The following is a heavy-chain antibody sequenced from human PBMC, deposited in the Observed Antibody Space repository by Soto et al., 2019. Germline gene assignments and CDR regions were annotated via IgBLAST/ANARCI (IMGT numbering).Heavy chain of an antibody. CDR1: GFSVSNNY. CDR3: ARGGGPFINSVTNPFDY. J-gene: IGHJ4*02. V-gene: IGHV3-53*04. Sequence: EVPLVESGGGLVQPGGSLRLSCVVSGFSVSNNYMSWVRQALGMRLDWVSVIYADGTTYYVDSVKGRFTISRHNSRNTLYLQMDSLRTEDTAVYYCARGGGPFINSVTNPFDYWGQGTLVTVSS. CDR2: IYADGTT. D-gene: IGHD4-17*01.